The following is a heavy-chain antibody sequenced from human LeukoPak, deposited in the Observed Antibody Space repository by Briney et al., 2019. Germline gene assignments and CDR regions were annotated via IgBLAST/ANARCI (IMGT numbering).Heavy chain of an antibody. J-gene: IGHJ4*02. CDR3: ARLSAAAARWGFDY. CDR1: GYSISSGYY. D-gene: IGHD6-13*01. Sequence: PSETLSLTCTVSGYSISSGYYWGWIRQPPGKGLEWIGSIYYSGSTYYNPSLKSRVTISVDTSKNQFSLKLSSVTAADTAVYYCARLSAAAARWGFDYWGQGTLVTVSS. CDR2: IYYSGST. V-gene: IGHV4-38-2*02.